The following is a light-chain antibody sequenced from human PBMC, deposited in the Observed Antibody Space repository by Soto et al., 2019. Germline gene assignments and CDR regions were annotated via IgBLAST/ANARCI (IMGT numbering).Light chain of an antibody. CDR3: QQSYSTPYT. CDR1: QSISSY. CDR2: AAS. V-gene: IGKV1-39*01. Sequence: DIQMTQYPSSLSASVGDGVTITCRATQSISSYLNWYQQKPGKAPKLLIYAASSLQSGVPSRFSGSGSGTDFTLTINSLQPEDFATYYCQQSYSTPYTFGQGTKLEIK. J-gene: IGKJ2*01.